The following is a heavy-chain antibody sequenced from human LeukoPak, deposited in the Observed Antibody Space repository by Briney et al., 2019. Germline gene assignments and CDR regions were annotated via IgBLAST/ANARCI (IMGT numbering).Heavy chain of an antibody. J-gene: IGHJ1*01. D-gene: IGHD6-19*01. CDR2: IRYDGSNK. CDR1: GFTFSSYG. CDR3: ARVPITLAGTKDAKYFQH. Sequence: GGSLRLSCAASGFTFSSYGIHWVRPAPGEGLEWVAFIRYDGSNKYYADSVKGRFTISRDNAKNTLYLQMNSLRAEDTAVYYCARVPITLAGTKDAKYFQHWGQGTLVTVSS. V-gene: IGHV3-30*02.